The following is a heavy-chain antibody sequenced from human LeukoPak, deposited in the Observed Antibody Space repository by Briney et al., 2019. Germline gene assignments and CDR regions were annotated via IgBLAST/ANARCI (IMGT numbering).Heavy chain of an antibody. CDR2: IRSKVYRGTT. Sequence: GGSLRLSCTGSGFTFGDHATSWVRQAPGKGLEWVGFIRSKVYRGTTEYAASVKGRFTISRDDSASIAYLQMNSLRTEDTAVYYCARGPIQLWIHNAMDVWGQGTTVTVSS. V-gene: IGHV3-49*04. D-gene: IGHD5-18*01. J-gene: IGHJ6*02. CDR3: ARGPIQLWIHNAMDV. CDR1: GFTFGDHA.